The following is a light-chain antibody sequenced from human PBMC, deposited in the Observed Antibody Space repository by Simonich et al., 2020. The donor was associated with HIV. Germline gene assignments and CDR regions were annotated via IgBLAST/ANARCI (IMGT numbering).Light chain of an antibody. Sequence: EIVMTQSPATLSVSPGERAPLSCRASQSVNNNLAWYQQKPGQAPRLLISGASTRATGIPARFSGSVSGTEFTLTITSMQSEDFAVYYCQQYNNWPSPFTFGPGTKVDIK. V-gene: IGKV3-15*01. CDR1: QSVNNN. J-gene: IGKJ3*01. CDR2: GAS. CDR3: QQYNNWPSPFT.